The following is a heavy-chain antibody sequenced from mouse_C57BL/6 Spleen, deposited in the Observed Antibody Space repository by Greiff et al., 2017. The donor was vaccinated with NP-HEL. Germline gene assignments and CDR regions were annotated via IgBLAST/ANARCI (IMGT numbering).Heavy chain of an antibody. V-gene: IGHV1-61*01. D-gene: IGHD5-1*01. J-gene: IGHJ4*01. Sequence: VQLKQPGAELVRPGSSVKLSCKASGYTFTSYWMDWVKQRPGQGLEWIGNIYPSDSETHYNQKFKDKATLTVDKSSSTAYMQLSSLTSEDSAVYYCARSSTYYAMDYWGQGTSVTVSS. CDR3: ARSSTYYAMDY. CDR1: GYTFTSYW. CDR2: IYPSDSET.